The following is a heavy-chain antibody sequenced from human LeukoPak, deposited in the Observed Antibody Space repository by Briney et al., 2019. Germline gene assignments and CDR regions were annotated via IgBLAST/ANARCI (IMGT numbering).Heavy chain of an antibody. CDR3: ARDSHTYYFDY. D-gene: IGHD2-2*02. CDR2: IYHSGST. Sequence: SSETLSLTCAVYGGSFSAYYWTWIRQPPGKGLEWIGSIYHSGSTYYNPSLKSRVTISVDTSKNQFTLKLSSVTAADTAVYYCARDSHTYYFDYWGQGTLVTVSS. V-gene: IGHV4-34*01. CDR1: GGSFSAYY. J-gene: IGHJ4*02.